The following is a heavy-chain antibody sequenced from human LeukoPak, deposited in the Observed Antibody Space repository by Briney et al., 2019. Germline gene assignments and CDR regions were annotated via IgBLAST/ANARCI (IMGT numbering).Heavy chain of an antibody. CDR3: ARCGGQLNWVDP. Sequence: PSETLSLTCIVSGGSISSNYWNWIRQPPGKGLEWLGNIYYTGSTYYNPSLKSRVTISVDTSKNQFSLKLNSVTAAHSPVYYCARCGGQLNWVDPWGQGTLVTVSS. D-gene: IGHD2-2*01. V-gene: IGHV4-59*08. J-gene: IGHJ5*02. CDR2: IYYTGST. CDR1: GGSISSNY.